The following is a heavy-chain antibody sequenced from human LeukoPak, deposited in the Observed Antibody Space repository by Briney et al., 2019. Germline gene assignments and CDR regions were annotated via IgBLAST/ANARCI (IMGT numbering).Heavy chain of an antibody. CDR3: AIRRLAVASAPFDH. D-gene: IGHD3-16*01. V-gene: IGHV1-24*01. CDR2: SDPKDKT. Sequence: ASVNVSCKVSGRTLSQFSLQWVRQVPGKGLEWMGGSDPKDKTFYAQNFQGRVTLTEVTSTDTAYMELSSLIFEDTAVYYCAIRRLAVASAPFDHWGQGTLVTVSS. J-gene: IGHJ5*02. CDR1: GRTLSQFS.